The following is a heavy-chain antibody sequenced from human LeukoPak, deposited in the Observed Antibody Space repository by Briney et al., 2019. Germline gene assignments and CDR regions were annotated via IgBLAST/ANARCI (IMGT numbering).Heavy chain of an antibody. D-gene: IGHD6-19*01. V-gene: IGHV3-9*01. CDR2: ISWNSGSI. J-gene: IGHJ4*02. CDR1: GFTFSTYA. CDR3: AKDNSPYSSGWYDY. Sequence: SLRLSCAASGFTFSTYAMSWVRQAPGKGLEWVSGISWNSGSIGYADSVKGRFTISRDNAKNSLYLQMNSLRAEDTALYYCAKDNSPYSSGWYDYWGQGTLVTVSS.